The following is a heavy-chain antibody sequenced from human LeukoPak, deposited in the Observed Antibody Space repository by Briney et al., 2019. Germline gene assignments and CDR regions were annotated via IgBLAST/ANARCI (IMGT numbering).Heavy chain of an antibody. V-gene: IGHV3-9*03. J-gene: IGHJ4*02. CDR2: ISWNSGSI. Sequence: PGGSLRLSCAASGFTFDDYAMHWVRQAPGKGLEWVSGISWNSGSIGYADSVKGRFTISRDNAKKPLYLQMNSLRAEDMALYYCAKEGESSSFDYWGQGTLVTVSS. D-gene: IGHD6-13*01. CDR3: AKEGESSSFDY. CDR1: GFTFDDYA.